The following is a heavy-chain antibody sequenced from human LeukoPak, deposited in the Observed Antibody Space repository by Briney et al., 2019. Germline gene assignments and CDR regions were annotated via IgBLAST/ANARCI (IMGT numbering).Heavy chain of an antibody. CDR2: ITGSGGDT. Sequence: PGGSLRLSCAASAFTFSTYAMSWVRQSPGKGLEWVSGITGSGGDTYYADSVKGRFTISRDNSKKTLYLQMNSLRAEDTAAYYCAKDSGYTYTHAFDIWGQGTMVTVSS. D-gene: IGHD5-18*01. CDR1: AFTFSTYA. V-gene: IGHV3-23*01. CDR3: AKDSGYTYTHAFDI. J-gene: IGHJ3*02.